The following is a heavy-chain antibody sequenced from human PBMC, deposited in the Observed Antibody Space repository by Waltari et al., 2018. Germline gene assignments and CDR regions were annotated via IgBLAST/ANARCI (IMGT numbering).Heavy chain of an antibody. J-gene: IGHJ5*02. CDR2: IYHSGST. CDR3: ARVLVVPAAIAVGAWFDP. Sequence: QVQLQESGPGLVKPSETLSRTCTWSGYPISSGCYGGWIRQHHGKGLEWIGSIYHSGSTYYNPSLKSRVTISVDTSKNQFSLKLSSVTAADTAVYYCARVLVVPAAIAVGAWFDPWGQGTLVTVSS. D-gene: IGHD2-2*02. V-gene: IGHV4-38-2*02. CDR1: GYPISSGCY.